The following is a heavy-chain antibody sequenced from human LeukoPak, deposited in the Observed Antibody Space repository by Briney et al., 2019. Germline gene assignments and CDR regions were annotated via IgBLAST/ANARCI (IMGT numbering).Heavy chain of an antibody. CDR1: GYTFTGYY. J-gene: IGHJ4*02. CDR3: ARSYSSGWYDGY. CDR2: INPNSGGT. D-gene: IGHD6-19*01. Sequence: ASVKVSCKASGYTFTGYYMHWVRQAPGQGLEWMGWINPNSGGTNYAQKFQGRVTMTRDASISTAYMELSRLRSDDTAVYYCARSYSSGWYDGYWGQGTLVTVSS. V-gene: IGHV1-2*02.